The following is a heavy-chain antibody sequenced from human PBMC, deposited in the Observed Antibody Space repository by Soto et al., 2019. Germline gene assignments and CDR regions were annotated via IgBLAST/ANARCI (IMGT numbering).Heavy chain of an antibody. D-gene: IGHD3-9*01. V-gene: IGHV4-59*01. J-gene: IGHJ5*02. Sequence: SETLSLTCSVSGASISSYYWAWIRQPPGGGLEWIGYMHHTQGTNDNPSLRGRVHMSIDTSMNQFSLRLTSVTAADTAVYYCARVPFVGYFDWLDPWGHGTPVTVS. CDR2: MHHTQGT. CDR3: ARVPFVGYFDWLDP. CDR1: GASISSYY.